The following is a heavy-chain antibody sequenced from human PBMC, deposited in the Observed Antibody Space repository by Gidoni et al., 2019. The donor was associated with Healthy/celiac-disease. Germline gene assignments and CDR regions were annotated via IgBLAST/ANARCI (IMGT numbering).Heavy chain of an antibody. CDR2: ISGSGGST. CDR1: GFTFSSYA. Sequence: EVQRLESGGGLVQPGGSLRLSCPAAGFTFSSYAMSWVRQAPGKGLEWVSAISGSGGSTYYADSVKGRFTISRDNSKNTLYLQMNSLRAEDTAVYYCAKDLPYYYDSSGYYLFDYWGQGTLVTVSS. D-gene: IGHD3-22*01. V-gene: IGHV3-23*01. J-gene: IGHJ4*02. CDR3: AKDLPYYYDSSGYYLFDY.